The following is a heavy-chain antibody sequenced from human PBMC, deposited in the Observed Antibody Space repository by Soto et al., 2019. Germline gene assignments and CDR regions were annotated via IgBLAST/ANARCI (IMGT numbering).Heavy chain of an antibody. V-gene: IGHV3-23*01. CDR1: GITLSSYA. Sequence: GGSLRLSCEASGITLSSYAMSWVRQAPGKGPEWVSGISASGGSTSYADSVKGRFTISRDNSKNTLYLQMNSLRADDTAVYHCAKGQNSGTYRFYFDYWGQGALVTVSS. CDR2: ISASGGST. J-gene: IGHJ4*02. CDR3: AKGQNSGTYRFYFDY. D-gene: IGHD1-26*01.